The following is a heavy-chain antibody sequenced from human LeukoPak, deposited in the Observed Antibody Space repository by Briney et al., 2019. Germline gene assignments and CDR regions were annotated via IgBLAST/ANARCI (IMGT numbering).Heavy chain of an antibody. D-gene: IGHD6-13*01. J-gene: IGHJ4*02. Sequence: GGSLRLSCAASGFTVSRNYMSWVRQAPGKGLEWVSVIYSGGRTYYADSVKGRFTISRDNSKNTLYLQMNSLRAEETAVYYCARETPYSNSWTDLDSWGQGTLVTVSS. CDR3: ARETPYSNSWTDLDS. V-gene: IGHV3-66*01. CDR1: GFTVSRNY. CDR2: IYSGGRT.